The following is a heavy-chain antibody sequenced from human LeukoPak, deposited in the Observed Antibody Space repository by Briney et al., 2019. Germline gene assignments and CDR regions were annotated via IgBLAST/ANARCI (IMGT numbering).Heavy chain of an antibody. CDR2: VTVYNGNT. J-gene: IGHJ4*02. V-gene: IGHV1-18*04. Sequence: ASVKVSCKASGYTFTGYYIHWVRQAPGQGLEWMGWVTVYNGNTNYAQKVQGRVTMTTDTSTSTAYMELRSLRSDDTAVYYCARGYDYGDYVGDFDYWGQGTLVTVSS. CDR3: ARGYDYGDYVGDFDY. D-gene: IGHD4-17*01. CDR1: GYTFTGYY.